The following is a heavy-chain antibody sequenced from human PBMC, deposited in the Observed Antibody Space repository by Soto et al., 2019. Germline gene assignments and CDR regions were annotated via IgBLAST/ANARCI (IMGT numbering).Heavy chain of an antibody. Sequence: AAVKDSCKASGYTFIGYYLHWVRQAPGQGLEWMGWINPNSGATNYPQKFQGRVTMTRDTSITTAYMEMSRLRSDDTAFYFCARAVVSTIGVFDFWGQGTPVTVSS. CDR1: GYTFIGYY. CDR3: ARAVVSTIGVFDF. J-gene: IGHJ4*02. CDR2: INPNSGAT. D-gene: IGHD5-12*01. V-gene: IGHV1-2*02.